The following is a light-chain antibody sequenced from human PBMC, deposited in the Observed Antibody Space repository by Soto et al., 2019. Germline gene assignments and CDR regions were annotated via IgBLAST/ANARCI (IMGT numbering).Light chain of an antibody. V-gene: IGKV3-15*01. CDR3: QQYNNWPLGT. J-gene: IGKJ1*01. Sequence: ETAMTQSPVTLSLSPGERATLSCRASQTVGANVAWYRQKPGQPPSLLISGASTRAPGVPARFSGSGSGTDFILTISSLQSEDFGFYYCQQYNNWPLGTFGQGTRVEI. CDR1: QTVGAN. CDR2: GAS.